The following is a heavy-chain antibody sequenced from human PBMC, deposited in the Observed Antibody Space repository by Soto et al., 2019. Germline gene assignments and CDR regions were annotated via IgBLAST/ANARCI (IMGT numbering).Heavy chain of an antibody. J-gene: IGHJ6*02. D-gene: IGHD6-13*01. V-gene: IGHV4-59*01. CDR2: IYYSGST. CDR3: ARALGIAAAGGYGKEV. CDR1: GGSISSYY. Sequence: SETLSLTCTVSGGSISSYYWSWIRQPPGKGLEWIGYIYYSGSTNYNPSLRSRVTISVDTSKNQFSLKLSSVTAADTAVYYCARALGIAAAGGYGKEVWGQVTTVTVSS.